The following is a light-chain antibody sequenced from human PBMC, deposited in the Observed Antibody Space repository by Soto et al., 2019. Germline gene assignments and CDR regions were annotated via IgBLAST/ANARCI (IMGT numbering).Light chain of an antibody. CDR2: GAS. CDR3: QQYGSSPRT. J-gene: IGKJ1*01. CDR1: QSFSSNF. Sequence: EIVMTQSPATLSLSPGRRATLSCSASQSFSSNFLAWYQQKPGQAPRLLIYGASNRATGIPDRFSGSGSGTDFTLTISRLEPEDFAVYYCQQYGSSPRTFGQGTKVDIK. V-gene: IGKV3-20*01.